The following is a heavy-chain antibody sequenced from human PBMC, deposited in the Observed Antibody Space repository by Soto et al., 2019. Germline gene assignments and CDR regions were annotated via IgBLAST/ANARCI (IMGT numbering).Heavy chain of an antibody. V-gene: IGHV4-30-4*01. CDR3: ASGGCSSTSCYFSLNPYYYYGMDV. CDR2: IYYSGST. CDR1: GGSISSGDYY. J-gene: IGHJ6*02. Sequence: SETLSLTCTVSGGSISSGDYYWSWIRQPPGKGLEWIGYIYYSGSTYYNPSLKSRVTISVDTSKNQFSLKLSSVTAADTAVYYCASGGCSSTSCYFSLNPYYYYGMDVWGQGTTVTVSS. D-gene: IGHD2-2*01.